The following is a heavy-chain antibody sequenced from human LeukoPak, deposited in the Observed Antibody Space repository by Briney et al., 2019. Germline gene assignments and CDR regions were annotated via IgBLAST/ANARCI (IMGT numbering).Heavy chain of an antibody. CDR2: ISYDGSNK. J-gene: IGHJ4*02. V-gene: IGHV3-30*04. Sequence: GGSLRLSCAASGFTFSSYAMHWVRQAPGKGLEWVAVISYDGSNKYYADSVKGRFTISRDNSKNTLYLQMNSLRAEDTAVYYCATYRQVLLPFESWGQGTLVTVSS. D-gene: IGHD2/OR15-2a*01. CDR1: GFTFSSYA. CDR3: ATYRQVLLPFES.